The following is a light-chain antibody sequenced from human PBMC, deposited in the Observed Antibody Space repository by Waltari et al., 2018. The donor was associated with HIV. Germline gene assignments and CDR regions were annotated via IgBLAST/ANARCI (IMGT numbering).Light chain of an antibody. CDR2: KDN. J-gene: IGLJ3*02. V-gene: IGLV1-47*01. CDR3: AAWDDSLSGRV. CDR1: TSNIGTNY. Sequence: QSVLTQAPSASGTPGQRVTIPCSGSTSNIGTNYVYWYQQLPGTAPKLLIYKDNQRPSGAPDRFSGSKSDTSASLAISGLRSEDEADYFCAAWDDSLSGRVFGGGTKLTVL.